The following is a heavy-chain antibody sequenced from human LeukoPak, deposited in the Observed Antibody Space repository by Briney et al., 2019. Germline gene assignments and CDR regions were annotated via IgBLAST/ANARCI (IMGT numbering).Heavy chain of an antibody. J-gene: IGHJ4*02. CDR2: INPNSGGT. Sequence: ASVKVSCKASGYTFTGYYMHWVRQAPGQGLEWMGWINPNSGGTNYAQKFQGRVTMTRDTSISTAYMELSRLRSDDTAVYYCARVLNCYDSSGYLHHWGQGTLVTVSS. D-gene: IGHD3-22*01. V-gene: IGHV1-2*02. CDR3: ARVLNCYDSSGYLHH. CDR1: GYTFTGYY.